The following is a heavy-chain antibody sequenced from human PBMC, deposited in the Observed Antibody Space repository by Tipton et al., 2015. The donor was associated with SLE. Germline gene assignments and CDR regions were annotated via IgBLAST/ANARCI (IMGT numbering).Heavy chain of an antibody. CDR1: GYSISNDYY. CDR3: ARRIKVGNTGYFFDY. D-gene: IGHD1-26*01. J-gene: IGHJ4*02. Sequence: TLSLTCAVSGYSISNDYYWGWIRQPPEKGLEWIGRISHSANTYYNPSLKSRVTISIDTSNNQFSLRLSSVTAADTAVYYCARRIKVGNTGYFFDYWGQGTLVTVSS. V-gene: IGHV4-38-2*01. CDR2: ISHSANT.